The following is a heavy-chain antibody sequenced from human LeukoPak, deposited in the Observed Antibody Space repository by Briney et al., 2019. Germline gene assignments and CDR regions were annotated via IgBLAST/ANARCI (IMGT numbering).Heavy chain of an antibody. CDR1: GFIFSSYA. J-gene: IGHJ4*02. CDR3: AKFSGNPSVSFES. CDR2: ITGSGGIT. Sequence: PGGSLRLSCAASGFIFSSYAISWVRQAPGKGLEWVSAITGSGGITYYADSVKGRFTISRDNSQNTLYLQMNSLRDEDTAVYYCAKFSGNPSVSFESWGQGTLVTVSS. V-gene: IGHV3-23*01. D-gene: IGHD1-26*01.